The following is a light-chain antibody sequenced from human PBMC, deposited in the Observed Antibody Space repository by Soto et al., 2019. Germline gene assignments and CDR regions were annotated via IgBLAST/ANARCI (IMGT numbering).Light chain of an antibody. Sequence: EVVLTQSPGTLSLSPGERATLSCRASQSVSNNYFAWYQQKPGQAPRLLIFGSSDRATGIPDRVSGSGSGKDFTLTISRLEPEDFAVYYCQQDGSSPPYTFGQGTKLEIK. V-gene: IGKV3-20*01. CDR1: QSVSNNY. J-gene: IGKJ2*01. CDR3: QQDGSSPPYT. CDR2: GSS.